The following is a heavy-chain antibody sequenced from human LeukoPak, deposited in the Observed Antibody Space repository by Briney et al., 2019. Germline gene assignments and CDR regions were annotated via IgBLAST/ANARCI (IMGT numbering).Heavy chain of an antibody. D-gene: IGHD4-17*01. V-gene: IGHV3-53*01. J-gene: IGHJ2*01. CDR1: GFTVSSNY. Sequence: PGGSLRLSCAASGFTVSSNYMSWVRQAPGKGLEWVSVIYRGGSTHYAGSVEGRFTISRDKSKNTVYLQLNSLRAEDTAVYYCARPPDYGDPYWYFDLWGRGTLVTVSS. CDR2: IYRGGST. CDR3: ARPPDYGDPYWYFDL.